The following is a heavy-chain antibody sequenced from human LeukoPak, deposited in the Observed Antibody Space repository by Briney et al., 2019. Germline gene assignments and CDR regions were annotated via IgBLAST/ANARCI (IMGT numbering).Heavy chain of an antibody. CDR1: GYSFSSYW. D-gene: IGHD3-10*01. CDR3: AKGDGEFAH. J-gene: IGHJ4*02. CDR2: IYPADSDT. Sequence: GEPLKISCKASGYSFSSYWIGWMRQMPGKGLEWIGVIYPADSDTRYSPSFQGQVTISADKSISTAYLQWSSLRASDTAVYYCAKGDGEFAHWGQGTLVTVSS. V-gene: IGHV5-51*01.